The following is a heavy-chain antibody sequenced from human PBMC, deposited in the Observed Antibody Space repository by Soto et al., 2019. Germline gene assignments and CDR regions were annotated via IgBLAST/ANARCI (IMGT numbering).Heavy chain of an antibody. V-gene: IGHV1-18*01. D-gene: IGHD5-18*01. CDR2: INAYNRNT. CDR1: GYTFTSYG. Sequence: QVQLVQSGAEVKKPGASVKVSCKASGYTFTSYGISWVRQAPGQGLECRGWINAYNRNTKYAQKLQGRVTKTTYTCTSTAYMELRSLRSDDAAVYYCARSKAMAQFDYWGQGTLVTVSS. J-gene: IGHJ4*02. CDR3: ARSKAMAQFDY.